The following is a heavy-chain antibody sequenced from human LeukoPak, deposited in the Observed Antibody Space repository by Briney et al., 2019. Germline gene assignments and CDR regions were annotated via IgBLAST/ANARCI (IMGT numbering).Heavy chain of an antibody. CDR3: ARPRSYYYDSSGYLGEYYFDY. Sequence: GASVKVSCKASGYTFTGYYMHWVRQAPGQGLEWMGWINPNSGGTNYAQKFQGRVTMTRDTSISTAYMELSSLRSEDTAVYYCARPRSYYYDSSGYLGEYYFDYWGQGTLVTVSS. D-gene: IGHD3-22*01. CDR2: INPNSGGT. CDR1: GYTFTGYY. J-gene: IGHJ4*02. V-gene: IGHV1-2*02.